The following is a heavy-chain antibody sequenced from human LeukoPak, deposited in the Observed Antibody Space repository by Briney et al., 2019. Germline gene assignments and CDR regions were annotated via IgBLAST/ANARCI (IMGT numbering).Heavy chain of an antibody. J-gene: IGHJ6*03. Sequence: SETLSLTCTVSGGSISSSSYYWGWIRQPPGKGLEWIGSIYYSGSTYYNPSLKSRVTISVDRSKNQFSLKLSSVTAADTAVYYCARDDYSNRYYYYYMDVWGKGTTVTVSS. D-gene: IGHD4-11*01. CDR2: IYYSGST. CDR3: ARDDYSNRYYYYYMDV. V-gene: IGHV4-39*02. CDR1: GGSISSSSYY.